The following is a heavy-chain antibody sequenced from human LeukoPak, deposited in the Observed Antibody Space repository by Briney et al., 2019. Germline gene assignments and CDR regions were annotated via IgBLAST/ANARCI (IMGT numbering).Heavy chain of an antibody. CDR3: ARGRPHGNDY. J-gene: IGHJ4*02. CDR1: GFSFSNYW. D-gene: IGHD4-23*01. Sequence: GGSLRLSCAASGFSFSNYWMHWVRQAPGKGLVWVSRISSDGSSTTYADSVKGRFSISRDNAKNTLYLQMNSLRVEDTAVYYCARGRPHGNDYWGQGTLVTVSS. CDR2: ISSDGSST. V-gene: IGHV3-74*01.